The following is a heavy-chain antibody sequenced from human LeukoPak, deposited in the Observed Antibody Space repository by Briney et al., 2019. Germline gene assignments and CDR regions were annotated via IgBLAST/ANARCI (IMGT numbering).Heavy chain of an antibody. J-gene: IGHJ6*03. CDR1: GYTFTSYG. CDR2: ISGSNGYT. V-gene: IGHV1-18*01. Sequence: ASVRPSSKTSGYTFTSYGINWVRQAPGQGLEWMGWISGSNGYTKYAQNTSGRVTLTTDEPTRTAYMELRSLRSDDTAVYYCARGTEGGIDYCYMDVWGKGTPGTLSS. CDR3: ARGTEGGIDYCYMDV. D-gene: IGHD1-1*01.